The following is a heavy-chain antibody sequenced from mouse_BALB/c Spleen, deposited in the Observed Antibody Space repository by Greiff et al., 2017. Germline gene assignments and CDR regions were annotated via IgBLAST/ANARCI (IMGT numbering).Heavy chain of an antibody. Sequence: ESGPGLVKPSQSLYLTCSVTGYSINSGYYWNWIRQFPGNKLEWMGYISYDGSNNYNPSLKNRISITRDTSKNQFFLKLNSVTTEDTATYYCARVGYYGSSPNWYFDVWGAGTTVTVSS. CDR3: ARVGYYGSSPNWYFDV. CDR1: GYSINSGYY. CDR2: ISYDGSN. D-gene: IGHD1-1*01. V-gene: IGHV3-6*02. J-gene: IGHJ1*01.